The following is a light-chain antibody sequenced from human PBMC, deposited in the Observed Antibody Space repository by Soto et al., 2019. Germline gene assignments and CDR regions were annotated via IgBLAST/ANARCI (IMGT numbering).Light chain of an antibody. CDR3: SSYTSSTWV. CDR1: SSDVGAYNY. CDR2: EVS. Sequence: QSALTQPASVSGSPGQSITISCTGTSSDVGAYNYVSWYQQHPGKAPKLMIYEVSNRPSGVSNRFSGSKSGNTASLTISGLQAEDEADYYCSSYTSSTWVFGGGTKLTVL. V-gene: IGLV2-14*01. J-gene: IGLJ3*02.